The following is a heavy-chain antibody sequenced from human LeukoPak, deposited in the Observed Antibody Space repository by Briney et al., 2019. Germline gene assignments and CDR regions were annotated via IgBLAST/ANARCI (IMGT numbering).Heavy chain of an antibody. CDR2: IRSSGSTI. CDR1: GFTFSSYE. D-gene: IGHD6-6*01. CDR3: ASGIAARRSY. J-gene: IGHJ4*02. Sequence: GGSLRLSCAASGFTFSSYEMNWVRQAPGKGLEWVSYIRSSGSTIYYADSVKGRFTISRDNAKNSLYLQMNSLRAEDTAVYYCASGIAARRSYWGQGTLVTVSS. V-gene: IGHV3-48*03.